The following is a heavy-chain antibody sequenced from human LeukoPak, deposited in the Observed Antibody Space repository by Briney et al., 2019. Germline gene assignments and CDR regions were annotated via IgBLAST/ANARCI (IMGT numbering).Heavy chain of an antibody. Sequence: GGSLRLSCAGTGLFFSDVWMNWFRQAPGKGLEWVANIEKDGSEKNCVDSVKGRFTISRDNAKNSLHLEMNSLRGEDTAVYYCAAGYGWLTDFWGQGTLVTVSS. J-gene: IGHJ4*02. V-gene: IGHV3-7*01. CDR1: GLFFSDVW. CDR2: IEKDGSEK. CDR3: AAGYGWLTDF. D-gene: IGHD2-8*02.